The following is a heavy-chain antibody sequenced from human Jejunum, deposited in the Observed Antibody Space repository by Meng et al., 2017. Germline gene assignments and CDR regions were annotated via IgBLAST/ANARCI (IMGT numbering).Heavy chain of an antibody. CDR2: IHYIGSA. D-gene: IGHD3-22*01. Sequence: QVQLQESGPGLVKPSQTLSPTCTVSGGSISSDDYYWSWLRQPPGKGLEWIGYIHYIGSAFYHPALKSRATVSVDTSKNQFSLELKSVTAADTALYYCARERWEDYESRGFDSWGQGTLVTVSS. V-gene: IGHV4-30-4*01. J-gene: IGHJ4*02. CDR1: GGSISSDDYY. CDR3: ARERWEDYESRGFDS.